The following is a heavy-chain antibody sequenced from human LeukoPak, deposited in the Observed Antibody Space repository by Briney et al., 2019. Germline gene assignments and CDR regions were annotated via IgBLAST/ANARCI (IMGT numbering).Heavy chain of an antibody. CDR3: AKPIGIASAGQLEH. CDR2: IRYDGSQE. V-gene: IGHV3-30*02. J-gene: IGHJ4*02. CDR1: GFILSNYG. D-gene: IGHD6-13*01. Sequence: PGGSLRLSCVAPGFILSNYGMHWVRQAPGKGLEWVAFIRYDGSQESYADSAKGRFTISRDNSKNTLFLQMNSLRPEDTAVYYCAKPIGIASAGQLEHWGQGTLVTVSS.